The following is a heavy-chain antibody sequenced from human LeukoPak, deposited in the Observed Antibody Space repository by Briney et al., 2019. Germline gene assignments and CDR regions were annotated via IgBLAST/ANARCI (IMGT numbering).Heavy chain of an antibody. CDR1: RLTLSNAV. Sequence: PGGSLRLSCAASRLTLSNAVVIWVRQAPGKGLQWVGRIKSKADGGAADYAAPVRGRFTVSRDDSKNTVSLQMNSLRSEDTAVYFCATTDSGWYPFFDYWGQGSLVTVSP. CDR3: ATTDSGWYPFFDY. V-gene: IGHV3-15*01. J-gene: IGHJ4*02. CDR2: IKSKADGGAA. D-gene: IGHD6-19*01.